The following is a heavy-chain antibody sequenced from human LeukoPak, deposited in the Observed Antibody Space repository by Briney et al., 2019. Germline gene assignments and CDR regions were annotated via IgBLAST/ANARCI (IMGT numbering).Heavy chain of an antibody. CDR3: ARRALVVYDSSGYYDY. J-gene: IGHJ4*02. CDR2: IYYSGST. Sequence: SETLSLTCTVSGGSISSYYWSWIRQPPGKGLEGIGYIYYSGSTNYNPSLKSRVTISVDTSKNQFSLKLSSVTAADTAVYYCARRALVVYDSSGYYDYWGQGTLVTVSS. V-gene: IGHV4-59*08. D-gene: IGHD3-22*01. CDR1: GGSISSYY.